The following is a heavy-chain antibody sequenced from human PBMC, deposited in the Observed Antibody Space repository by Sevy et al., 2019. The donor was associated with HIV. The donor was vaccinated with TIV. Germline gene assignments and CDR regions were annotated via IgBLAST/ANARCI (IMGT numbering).Heavy chain of an antibody. J-gene: IGHJ4*02. D-gene: IGHD2-8*01. CDR2: LSFGCGKI. Sequence: GGSLRLSCAVSGFNFNIYSMSWVRQAPGKGLEWVSTLSFGCGKINYADSVKGRFTISRDDSKYTLYLQMNSLRADDTAVYYCAREGCTRPHDYWGQGTLVTISS. CDR1: GFNFNIYS. V-gene: IGHV3-23*01. CDR3: AREGCTRPHDY.